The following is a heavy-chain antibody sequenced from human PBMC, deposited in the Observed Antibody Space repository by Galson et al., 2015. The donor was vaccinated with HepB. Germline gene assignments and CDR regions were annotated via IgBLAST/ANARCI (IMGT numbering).Heavy chain of an antibody. V-gene: IGHV3-49*04. CDR2: IRSKTYGGTT. Sequence: SLRLSCAASGFTFGDYAMTWVRQAPGKGLEWVGFIRSKTYGGTTEYAASVKGRFTISRDDSKSGAYLQMNSLKTEDTAVYYCTRDLPDYWGQGTLVTVSS. CDR3: TRDLPDY. CDR1: GFTFGDYA. J-gene: IGHJ4*02.